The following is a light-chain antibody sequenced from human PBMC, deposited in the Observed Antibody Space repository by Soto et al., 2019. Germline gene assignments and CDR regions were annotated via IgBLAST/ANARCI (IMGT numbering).Light chain of an antibody. CDR3: QQYNNWPTLT. J-gene: IGKJ4*01. V-gene: IGKV3-15*01. Sequence: EIVMTQSPATLSVSPGERATLSCRASQSVSSNLAWYKQKPGQAPRLLIYGASTRATRIPARFSGSGSGTECTLTISSRQSEDFAVYYCQQYNNWPTLTFGGGTKVEIK. CDR1: QSVSSN. CDR2: GAS.